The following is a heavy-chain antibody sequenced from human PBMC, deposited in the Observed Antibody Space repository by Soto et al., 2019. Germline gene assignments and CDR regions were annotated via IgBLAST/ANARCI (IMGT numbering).Heavy chain of an antibody. J-gene: IGHJ6*02. D-gene: IGHD2-21*02. Sequence: SETLSLTCAVYGGSFNGYYWSWIRQPPGKGLEWIGEINHSGSTNYNPSLKSRVTISVDTSKNQFSLKLSSVTAADTAVYYCARDGGNFYYYYGMDVWGQGTTVTVSS. CDR1: GGSFNGYY. V-gene: IGHV4-34*01. CDR2: INHSGST. CDR3: ARDGGNFYYYYGMDV.